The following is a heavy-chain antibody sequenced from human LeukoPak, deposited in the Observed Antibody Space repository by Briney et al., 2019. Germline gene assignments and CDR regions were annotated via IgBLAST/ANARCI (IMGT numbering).Heavy chain of an antibody. Sequence: SETLSLTCTVSGASISGSGYYWGWIRQPPGKGLEWIGNIYDSGSTYYNASLQSRVTISIDTSKNQFSLKLSSVTAADTAVYYCARGEASTQDGYNLFSYWGQGTLVTVSS. CDR3: ARGEASTQDGYNLFSY. CDR1: GASISGSGYY. D-gene: IGHD5-24*01. J-gene: IGHJ4*02. V-gene: IGHV4-39*07. CDR2: IYDSGST.